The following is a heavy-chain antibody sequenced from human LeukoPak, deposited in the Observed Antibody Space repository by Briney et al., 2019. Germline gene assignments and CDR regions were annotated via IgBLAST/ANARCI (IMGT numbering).Heavy chain of an antibody. D-gene: IGHD6-13*01. Sequence: GGSLRLSCVASGFILSTSEMNWVRQAPGRGLEWVSFIASDGTIYYADSVKGRFTLSRDNAKNSLYLQMNSLRAEDTAVYYCARLKQQLVRLLSRDTTYYYYYYMDVWGKGTTVTVSS. J-gene: IGHJ6*03. CDR3: ARLKQQLVRLLSRDTTYYYYYYMDV. CDR1: GFILSTSE. V-gene: IGHV3-48*03. CDR2: IASDGTI.